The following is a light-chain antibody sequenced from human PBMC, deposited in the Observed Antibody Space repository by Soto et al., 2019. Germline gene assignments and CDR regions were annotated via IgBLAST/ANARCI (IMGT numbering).Light chain of an antibody. CDR1: QDISNY. Sequence: DIQMTQSPSSLSASVGDRVTITCQASQDISNYLNWYQQKPGKAPKLLIYDASNLETGVPSRFNGSGSGTNFTFTISSLQPEDIATYYCLPYNNPPPTFGQGAKLEIE. J-gene: IGKJ2*01. CDR2: DAS. CDR3: LPYNNPPPT. V-gene: IGKV1-33*01.